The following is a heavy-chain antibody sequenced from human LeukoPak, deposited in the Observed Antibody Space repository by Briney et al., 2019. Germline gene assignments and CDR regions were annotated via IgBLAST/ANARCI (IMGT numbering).Heavy chain of an antibody. D-gene: IGHD3-16*01. CDR3: ARDGVSRSDY. Sequence: PGGSLRLSCAASGFTFSSYWTSWVRQAPGKGLEWVANINEDGSAKYYVDSVKGRFTISRDNAKNSLYLQMNSLRAEDTAVFYCARDGVSRSDYWGQGTLVTVSS. V-gene: IGHV3-7*01. CDR1: GFTFSSYW. CDR2: INEDGSAK. J-gene: IGHJ4*02.